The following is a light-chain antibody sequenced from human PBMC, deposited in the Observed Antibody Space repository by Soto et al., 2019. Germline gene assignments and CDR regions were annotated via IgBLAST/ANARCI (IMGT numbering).Light chain of an antibody. CDR3: QQYHGSSLT. Sequence: DIQMTQSPPALSASVGDRVTITCRASESVHKWLAWYQQKAGKAPKVLIYDASTLETGVPSRFSGSGSGTEFALTISSLQPNDSATYFCQQYHGSSLTFAQGTKVEIX. J-gene: IGKJ1*01. V-gene: IGKV1-5*01. CDR2: DAS. CDR1: ESVHKW.